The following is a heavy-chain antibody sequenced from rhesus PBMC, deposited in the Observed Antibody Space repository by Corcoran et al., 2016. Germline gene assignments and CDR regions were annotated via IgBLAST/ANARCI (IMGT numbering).Heavy chain of an antibody. CDR1: GYSISSGYY. D-gene: IGHD6-13*01. V-gene: IGHV4S14*01. CDR3: ASSYSSWSAFDY. CDR2: ISSGGSN. J-gene: IGHJ4*01. Sequence: QVQLQESGPGLVKPSETLSLTCAVSGYSISSGYYWGWIRQPPGKGLEWIGHISSGGSNFLTPSRNGRVTLSVDTSKNQFSLKLSSVTAADTAVYYCASSYSSWSAFDYWGQGVLVTVSS.